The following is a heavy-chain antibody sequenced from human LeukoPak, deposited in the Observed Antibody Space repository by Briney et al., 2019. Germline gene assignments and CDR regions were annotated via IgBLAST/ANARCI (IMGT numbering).Heavy chain of an antibody. CDR1: GGSIRSYY. V-gene: IGHV4-59*01. J-gene: IGHJ6*02. CDR3: ARNAAYCMDV. CDR2: IYYIGST. Sequence: SETLSLSCTVSGGSIRSYYWSWIRQPPGKGLECIGYIYYIGSTNYNPSLKSRVTISLDTSKSQFSLKLTSVTPADTAVYYCARNAAYCMDVWGQGTTVTVS.